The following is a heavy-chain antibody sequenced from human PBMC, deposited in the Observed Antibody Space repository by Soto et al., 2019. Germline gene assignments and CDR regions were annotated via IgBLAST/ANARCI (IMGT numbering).Heavy chain of an antibody. CDR3: ARRSLGDYADDY. CDR1: GFTFSDYY. D-gene: IGHD4-17*01. J-gene: IGHJ4*02. CDR2: ISSSSSYT. Sequence: GGSLRLSCAASGFTFSDYYMSWIRQAPGKGLEWVSYISSSSSYTNYANSVKGRFTISRDNAKNSLYLQMNSLRAEDTAVYYCARRSLGDYADDYWGQGTLVTVSS. V-gene: IGHV3-11*03.